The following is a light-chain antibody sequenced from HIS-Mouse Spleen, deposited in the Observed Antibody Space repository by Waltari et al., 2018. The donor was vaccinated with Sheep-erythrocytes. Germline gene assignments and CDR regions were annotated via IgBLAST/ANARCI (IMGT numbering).Light chain of an antibody. CDR2: QDS. CDR1: KLGDKY. CDR3: QAWDSSTVV. Sequence: SYELTQPPSVSVSPGQTASITCSGDKLGDKYACWYQQKPGQSPVLVIYQDSKRPSGIPERFSGSNSGNTATLTIRGTQAMDEADYYCQAWDSSTVVFGGGTK. V-gene: IGLV3-1*01. J-gene: IGLJ2*01.